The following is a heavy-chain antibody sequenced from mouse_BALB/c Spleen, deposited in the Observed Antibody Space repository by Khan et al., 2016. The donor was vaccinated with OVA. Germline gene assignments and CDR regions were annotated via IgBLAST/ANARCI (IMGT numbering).Heavy chain of an antibody. CDR1: GYTFTDYY. Sequence: QVQLQQPGAELARPGASVKLSCKASGYTFTDYYINWVKQRTGQGLEWIGEISPGSGDTYYNERFKGKATLTADKSSSTAYMQLSSLTSEASAVYSCARRNYFGYTFAYWGQGTLVTVSA. CDR3: ARRNYFGYTFAY. CDR2: ISPGSGDT. J-gene: IGHJ3*01. V-gene: IGHV1-77*01. D-gene: IGHD1-2*01.